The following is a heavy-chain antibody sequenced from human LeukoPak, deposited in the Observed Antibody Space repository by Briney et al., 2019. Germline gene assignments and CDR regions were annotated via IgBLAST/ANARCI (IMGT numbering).Heavy chain of an antibody. CDR1: GYTFTSYD. CDR3: ARDPFGESSPLDY. D-gene: IGHD3-10*01. CDR2: INAGNGNT. Sequence: ASVKVSCKASGYTFTSYDMHWVRQAPGQRLEWMGWINAGNGNTKYSQEFQGRVTITRDTSASTAYMELSSLRSEDMAVYYCARDPFGESSPLDYWGQGTLVTVSS. J-gene: IGHJ4*02. V-gene: IGHV1-3*03.